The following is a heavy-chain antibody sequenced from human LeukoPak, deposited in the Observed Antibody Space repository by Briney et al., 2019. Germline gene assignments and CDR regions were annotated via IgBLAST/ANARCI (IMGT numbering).Heavy chain of an antibody. D-gene: IGHD3-22*01. CDR2: INPNSGGT. CDR1: GYTFTSYD. CDR3: ARAYYYDSSGYYFDY. V-gene: IGHV1-8*02. Sequence: ASVKVSCKASGYTFTSYDINWVRQATGQGLEWMGWINPNSGGTSYAQKFQGRVTMTRDMSTSTVYMELSSLRSEDTAVYYCARAYYYDSSGYYFDYWGQGTLVTVSS. J-gene: IGHJ4*02.